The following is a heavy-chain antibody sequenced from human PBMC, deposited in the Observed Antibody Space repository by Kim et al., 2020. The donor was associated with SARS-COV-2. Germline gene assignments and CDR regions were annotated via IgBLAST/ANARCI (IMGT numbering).Heavy chain of an antibody. CDR2: IIPIFGTA. J-gene: IGHJ6*02. CDR3: ASLSVDTAMVDPTPSYYYYGMDV. D-gene: IGHD5-18*01. CDR1: GGTFSSYA. Sequence: SVKVSCKASGGTFSSYAISWVRQAPGQGLEWMGGIIPIFGTANYAQKFQGRVTITADESTSTAYMELSSLRSEDTAVYYCASLSVDTAMVDPTPSYYYYGMDVWGQGTTVTVSS. V-gene: IGHV1-69*13.